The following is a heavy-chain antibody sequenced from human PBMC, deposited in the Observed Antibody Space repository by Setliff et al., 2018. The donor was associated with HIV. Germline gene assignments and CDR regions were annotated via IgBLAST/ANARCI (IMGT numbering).Heavy chain of an antibody. CDR1: GGSISSGSYY. V-gene: IGHV4-61*09. D-gene: IGHD3-9*01. Sequence: SETLSLTCTVSGGSISSGSYYWSWIRQPAGKGLEWIGHIYTSGSTNYNPSLKSRVTISVDTSKNQFSLKLSSVTAADTAVYYCARTDWARTSYYYYYGMNVWGRGTTVTVS. CDR3: ARTDWARTSYYYYYGMNV. J-gene: IGHJ6*02. CDR2: IYTSGST.